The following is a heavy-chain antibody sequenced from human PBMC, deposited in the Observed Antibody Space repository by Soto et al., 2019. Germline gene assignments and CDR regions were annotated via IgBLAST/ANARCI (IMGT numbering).Heavy chain of an antibody. CDR2: IYYSGST. J-gene: IGHJ5*02. CDR3: ARATSNYYDSSGYYYVWFDP. V-gene: IGHV4-59*01. Sequence: SETLSLTCTVSGCSISSYYWSWIRQPPGKGLEWIGYIYYSGSTNYNPSLKSRVTISVDTSKDQFSLKLSSVTAADTAVYYCARATSNYYDSSGYYYVWFDPWGQGTLVTVSS. CDR1: GCSISSYY. D-gene: IGHD3-22*01.